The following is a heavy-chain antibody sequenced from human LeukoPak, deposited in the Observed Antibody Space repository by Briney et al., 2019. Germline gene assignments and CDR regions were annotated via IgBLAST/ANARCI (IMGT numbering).Heavy chain of an antibody. D-gene: IGHD7-27*01. CDR3: TRDRGSSTLGDY. CDR1: GFTFGDYA. V-gene: IGHV3-49*04. J-gene: IGHJ4*02. Sequence: GGSLRLSCTVSGFTFGDYAINWVRQAPGQGLEWVGFIRSKAFGETAEYAASVKGRFTISRDDSKSIAYLQMNSLKTEDTAVYYCTRDRGSSTLGDYWGQGTLVTVCS. CDR2: IRSKAFGETA.